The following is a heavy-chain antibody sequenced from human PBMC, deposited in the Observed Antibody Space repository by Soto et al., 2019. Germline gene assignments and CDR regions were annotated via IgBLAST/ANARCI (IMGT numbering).Heavy chain of an antibody. J-gene: IGHJ3*02. CDR2: IYWDDDK. CDR1: GFSLSTSGVG. Sequence: QITLKESGPTLVKPTQTLTLTCTFSGFSLSTSGVGVGWIRQPPGKALEWLALIYWDDDKRYSPSLKSRLTITKDTSKNHVVLTRTNMDPVDTATYYCAHRRGELLWFGELSDAFDIWGQGTMVTVSS. D-gene: IGHD3-10*01. V-gene: IGHV2-5*02. CDR3: AHRRGELLWFGELSDAFDI.